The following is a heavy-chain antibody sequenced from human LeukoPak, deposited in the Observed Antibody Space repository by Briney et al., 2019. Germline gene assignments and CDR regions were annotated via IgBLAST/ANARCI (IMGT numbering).Heavy chain of an antibody. CDR3: AKAEAGGDPYYYYYMDV. CDR1: GFTFSDSY. D-gene: IGHD4-17*01. Sequence: GGSLRLSCAASGFTFSDSYMSWIRQAPGKGLEWVSYISGSSNDINYADSVKGRFTVSRDNTKNSLFLQMNSLRAEDTAVYYCAKAEAGGDPYYYYYMDVWGKGTTVTVSS. V-gene: IGHV3-11*05. J-gene: IGHJ6*03. CDR2: ISGSSNDI.